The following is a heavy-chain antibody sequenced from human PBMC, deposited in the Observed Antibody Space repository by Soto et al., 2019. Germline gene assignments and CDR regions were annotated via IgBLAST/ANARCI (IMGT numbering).Heavy chain of an antibody. J-gene: IGHJ4*02. V-gene: IGHV1-46*01. CDR1: GYTFTKYY. D-gene: IGHD3-16*01. Sequence: QVQLVQSGAEVKKPGASVKVSCKASGYTFTKYYIHWVRQAPGQGLEWMGVINPGGGQTNYAQKFQGRVTMTRDTSTNSLYMELSSLRSEDTAVYYCARDYIWGSEDYFDYWGQGTPVTVSS. CDR3: ARDYIWGSEDYFDY. CDR2: INPGGGQT.